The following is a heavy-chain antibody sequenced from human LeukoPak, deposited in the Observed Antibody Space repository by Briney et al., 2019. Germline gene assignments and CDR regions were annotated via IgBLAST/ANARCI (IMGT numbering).Heavy chain of an antibody. CDR2: ISYDGSNK. J-gene: IGHJ4*02. D-gene: IGHD4-23*01. V-gene: IGHV3-30-3*01. Sequence: GRSLRLSCAASGFTFSSYAMHWVRQAPGKGLEWVAVISYDGSNKYYADSVKGRFTISRDSSKNTLYLQMNSLRAEDTAVYYCARDPRGNFPYFDYWGQGTLVTVSS. CDR1: GFTFSSYA. CDR3: ARDPRGNFPYFDY.